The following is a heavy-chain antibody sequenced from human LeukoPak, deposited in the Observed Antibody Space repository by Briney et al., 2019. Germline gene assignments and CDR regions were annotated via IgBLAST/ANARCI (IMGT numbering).Heavy chain of an antibody. V-gene: IGHV4-31*03. CDR3: ATPYCGGISCLDVFNM. CDR2: KYYSGSA. J-gene: IGHJ3*02. D-gene: IGHD2-21*01. Sequence: SETLSLTCNVSGVSVSDGRYYWTWIRQHPGKGLEWIGYKYYSGSAKYNPSLKSRLTISIDTSRNQFSLQLSSVTAADTATYYCATPYCGGISCLDVFNMWGQGTRVTVSS. CDR1: GVSVSDGRYY.